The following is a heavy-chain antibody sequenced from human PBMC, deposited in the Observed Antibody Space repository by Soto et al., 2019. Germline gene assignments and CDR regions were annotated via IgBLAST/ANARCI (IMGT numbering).Heavy chain of an antibody. Sequence: DVQLLESGGGLVQPGGSLRLSCAASGFIFSNYAMSWVRQAPGKGLEWVSLIRGSGGPTNYADSVKGRFTVSRDNSKNILLLQMNSRRAEDTAVYYCVKDSRAGYDWTHDWGQGTLVTVSS. CDR1: GFIFSNYA. CDR2: IRGSGGPT. D-gene: IGHD5-12*01. V-gene: IGHV3-23*01. CDR3: VKDSRAGYDWTHD. J-gene: IGHJ4*02.